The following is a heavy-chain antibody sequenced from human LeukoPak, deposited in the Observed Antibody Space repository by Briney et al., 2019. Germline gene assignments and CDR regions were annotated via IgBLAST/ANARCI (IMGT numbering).Heavy chain of an antibody. CDR1: GFTFSDYS. CDR2: IGIDSGNT. D-gene: IGHD5-24*01. CDR3: ARDYKYAFDN. J-gene: IGHJ4*02. V-gene: IGHV3-48*01. Sequence: GGSLRHSCAASGFTFSDYSMNWVREAPGKGLEWISYIGIDSGNTNYADSVKGRFTISGDKAKNSLYLQMNSLRVEDTAVYYCARDYKYAFDNWGQGTLVTVSS.